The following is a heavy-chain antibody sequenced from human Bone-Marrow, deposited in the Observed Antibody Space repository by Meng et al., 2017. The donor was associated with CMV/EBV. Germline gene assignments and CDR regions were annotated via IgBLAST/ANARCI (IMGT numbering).Heavy chain of an antibody. CDR2: IRYDGSNK. V-gene: IGHV3-30*02. Sequence: GESLKISCAASGFTFSSYGMHWVRQAPGKGLEWVAFIRYDGSNKYYADSVKGRFTISRDNSKNTLYLQMNSLRAEDTAVYYCAKERITGTTDYYGMDVWGQGTTVTVYS. D-gene: IGHD1-7*01. CDR3: AKERITGTTDYYGMDV. J-gene: IGHJ6*02. CDR1: GFTFSSYG.